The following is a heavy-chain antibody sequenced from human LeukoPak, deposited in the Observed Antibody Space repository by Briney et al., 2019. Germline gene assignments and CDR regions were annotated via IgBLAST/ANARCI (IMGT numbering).Heavy chain of an antibody. D-gene: IGHD7-27*01. CDR3: ARKFLTGRLIDY. CDR2: ISYDGSNE. CDR1: GFTVSSNH. J-gene: IGHJ4*02. Sequence: GGSLRLSCEASGFTVSSNHMSWVRQAPGKGLEWVAVISYDGSNEYYADSVKGRFTISRDTSKNTLYLQMNSLRAEDTALYYCARKFLTGRLIDYWGQGTLVTVSS. V-gene: IGHV3-30*03.